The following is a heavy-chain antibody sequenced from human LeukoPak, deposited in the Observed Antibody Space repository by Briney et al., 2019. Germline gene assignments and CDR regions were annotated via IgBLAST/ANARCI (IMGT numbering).Heavy chain of an antibody. CDR1: GFTFSNAW. D-gene: IGHD5-18*01. J-gene: IGHJ4*02. V-gene: IGHV3-15*01. CDR3: TTDPLTWRQLWRFDY. CDR2: IKSKTDGGTT. Sequence: GGSLRLSCAASGFTFSNAWMSWVRQAPGKGLEWVGRIKSKTDGGTTDYAAPVKGRFTISRDDSKNTLYLQMNSLKTEDTAVYYCTTDPLTWRQLWRFDYWGQGTLVTVSS.